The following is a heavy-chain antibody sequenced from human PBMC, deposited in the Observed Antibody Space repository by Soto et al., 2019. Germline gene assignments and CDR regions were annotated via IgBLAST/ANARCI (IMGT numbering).Heavy chain of an antibody. J-gene: IGHJ4*02. V-gene: IGHV1-69*01. D-gene: IGHD3-10*01. CDR2: FIPIFVSA. Sequence: QVHLVQSGAEVKKAGSSVKVSCKASGGTVSSYAITWVRQAPGKGLEWMGVFIPIFVSAHYAQKFQGRVTITAYESTSTAYMELSCLRSEDTAIYYCARDLSSDSTGFRGYDFWCQGTLVTVSS. CDR1: GGTVSSYA. CDR3: ARDLSSDSTGFRGYDF.